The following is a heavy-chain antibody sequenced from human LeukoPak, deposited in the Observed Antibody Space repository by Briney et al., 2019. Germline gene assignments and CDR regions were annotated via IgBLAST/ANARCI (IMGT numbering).Heavy chain of an antibody. D-gene: IGHD2-15*01. V-gene: IGHV3-23*01. CDR2: ISGSDGST. Sequence: GGSLRLSCTASGFTFSNYAMSWVRQAPGKGLEWVSTISGSDGSTYYADSVKGRFTISRDNSKNTLYLQMNGLRVEDTAIYYCAKGRGYCTGGSCYSDYWGQGTLVTVSS. CDR3: AKGRGYCTGGSCYSDY. J-gene: IGHJ4*02. CDR1: GFTFSNYA.